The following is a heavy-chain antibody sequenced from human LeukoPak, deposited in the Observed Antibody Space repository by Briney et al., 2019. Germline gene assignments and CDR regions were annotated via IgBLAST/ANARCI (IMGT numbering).Heavy chain of an antibody. CDR1: GFTFSSYW. CDR2: IKQDGSEK. Sequence: QPGGSLRLSCAASGFTFSSYWMSWVRQAPGKGLEWVANIKQDGSEKYYVDSVKGRFTISRDNAKNSLYLQMNSLRAEDTAVYYCARVSDGYTDYYYYYYMDVWGKGTTVTISS. V-gene: IGHV3-7*01. J-gene: IGHJ6*03. D-gene: IGHD5-24*01. CDR3: ARVSDGYTDYYYYYYMDV.